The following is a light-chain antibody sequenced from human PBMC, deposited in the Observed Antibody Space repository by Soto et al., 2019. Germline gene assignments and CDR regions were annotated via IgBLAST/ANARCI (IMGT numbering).Light chain of an antibody. J-gene: IGKJ5*01. CDR3: QQLHDYPLT. CDR1: QGISTW. V-gene: IGKV1-12*01. CDR2: AAS. Sequence: QMTQSPSSVSASPGARVTITCRANQGISTWLAWYQQKPGKAPKLLMHAASSLHSGVPSRFSGSGSGTDFTLTISSLQPEDFATYYCQQLHDYPLTFGQGTRLEIK.